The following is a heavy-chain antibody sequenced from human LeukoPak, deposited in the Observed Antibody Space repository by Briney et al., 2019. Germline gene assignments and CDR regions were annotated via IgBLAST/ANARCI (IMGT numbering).Heavy chain of an antibody. J-gene: IGHJ5*02. D-gene: IGHD1-20*01. Sequence: SETLSLTCTVSGGSISSSSYYWGWIRQPPGKGLEWIGSIYYSGSTYYNPSLKSRVTISVDTSKNQFSLKLSSVTAADTAVYYCARSPYNWIGSWFDPWGQGTLVTVSS. CDR2: IYYSGST. V-gene: IGHV4-39*01. CDR3: ARSPYNWIGSWFDP. CDR1: GGSISSSSYY.